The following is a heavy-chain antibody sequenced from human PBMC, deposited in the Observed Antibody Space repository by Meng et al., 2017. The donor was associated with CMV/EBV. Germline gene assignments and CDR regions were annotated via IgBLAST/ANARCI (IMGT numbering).Heavy chain of an antibody. Sequence: ESLKISCAASGFTFSSYWMSWVRQAPGKGLEWVANIKQDGSEKYYVDSVKGRFTISRDNAKNSLYLQMNSLRAEDTAVYYCARLGELLWFGEPLLGMDVWGQGTTVTVSS. J-gene: IGHJ6*02. CDR2: IKQDGSEK. D-gene: IGHD3-10*01. CDR3: ARLGELLWFGEPLLGMDV. CDR1: GFTFSSYW. V-gene: IGHV3-7*01.